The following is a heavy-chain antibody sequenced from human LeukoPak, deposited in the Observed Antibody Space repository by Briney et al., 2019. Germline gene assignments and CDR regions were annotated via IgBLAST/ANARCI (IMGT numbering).Heavy chain of an antibody. CDR2: IYHSGST. D-gene: IGHD2-21*01. CDR3: ARMHIVVVIAIGRTGGAFDI. J-gene: IGHJ3*02. Sequence: SETLSLTCTVSGYSISSGYYWGWIRQPPGKGLEWIGSIYHSGSTYYNPSLKSRVTISADTSKNQFSLKLSSVTAADTAVYYCARMHIVVVIAIGRTGGAFDIWGQGTMVTVSS. V-gene: IGHV4-38-2*02. CDR1: GYSISSGYY.